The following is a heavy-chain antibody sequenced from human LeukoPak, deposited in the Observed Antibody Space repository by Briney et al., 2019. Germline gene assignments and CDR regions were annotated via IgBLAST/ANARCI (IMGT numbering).Heavy chain of an antibody. Sequence: GGSLRLSCAASGFTFSNYAMSWVRQAPGKGLEWVSGISGAGYTGYYADSVKGRFTISRDTFKNILYLQMNNLRAEDSAIYYCAKGTSRYESGGYPDYWGQGTLVTVSS. J-gene: IGHJ4*02. V-gene: IGHV3-23*01. CDR2: ISGAGYTG. D-gene: IGHD3-22*01. CDR3: AKGTSRYESGGYPDY. CDR1: GFTFSNYA.